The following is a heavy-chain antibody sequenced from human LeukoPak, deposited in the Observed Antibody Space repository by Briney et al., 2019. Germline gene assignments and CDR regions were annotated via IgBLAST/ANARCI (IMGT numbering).Heavy chain of an antibody. CDR3: ARLWGAPGDS. Sequence: SETLSLTCTVSGGSISSSSYYWGWIRQPPGKGLEWIGRIYTSGTTDYNPSLESRVTMSLATSKNQFSLKLTSVTAADTAVYYCARLWGAPGDSWGRGILVTVSS. V-gene: IGHV4-39*07. CDR2: IYTSGTT. CDR1: GGSISSSSYY. J-gene: IGHJ5*02. D-gene: IGHD3-16*01.